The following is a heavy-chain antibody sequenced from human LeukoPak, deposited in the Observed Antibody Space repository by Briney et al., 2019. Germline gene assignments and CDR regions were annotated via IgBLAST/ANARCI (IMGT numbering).Heavy chain of an antibody. CDR1: GFTFSNFA. V-gene: IGHV3-30-3*01. D-gene: IGHD1-26*01. CDR2: ISYDGINK. Sequence: GGSLRLSCVASGFTFSNFAIHWVRQAPGKGLEWVAIISYDGINKYYADSVKGRFTISRDNSKNTLYLQLNSLRAEDTAVYYCAKAHGGSYHSGIDWGQGTLVTVSS. J-gene: IGHJ4*02. CDR3: AKAHGGSYHSGID.